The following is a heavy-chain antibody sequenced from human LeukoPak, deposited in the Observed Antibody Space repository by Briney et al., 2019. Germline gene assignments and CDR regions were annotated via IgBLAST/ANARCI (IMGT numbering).Heavy chain of an antibody. D-gene: IGHD6-13*01. CDR1: GYTFTSYG. J-gene: IGHJ6*02. V-gene: IGHV1-18*01. CDR2: ISAYNGNT. Sequence: ASVKVSCKASGYTFTSYGISWVRQAPGQGLEWVGWISAYNGNTNYAQKLQGRVTMTTDTSMSTAYMELRSLRSDDTAVYYCARDSSSWFYYYYGMDVWGQGTLVTVSS. CDR3: ARDSSSWFYYYYGMDV.